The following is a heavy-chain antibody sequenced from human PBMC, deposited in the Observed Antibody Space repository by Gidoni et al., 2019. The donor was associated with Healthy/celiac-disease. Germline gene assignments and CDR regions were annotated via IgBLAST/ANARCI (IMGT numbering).Heavy chain of an antibody. Sequence: EVQLVESGGGLVQPGGSLCLSCAASGFTFSSYSMNWVRQAPGKGRGWVSYISSSSSTIYYADSVKGRFTISRDNAKNSLYLQMNSLRAEDTAVYYCARAPSTTGTPYYYYGMDVWGQGTTVTVSS. D-gene: IGHD1-1*01. CDR3: ARAPSTTGTPYYYYGMDV. J-gene: IGHJ6*02. V-gene: IGHV3-48*01. CDR2: ISSSSSTI. CDR1: GFTFSSYS.